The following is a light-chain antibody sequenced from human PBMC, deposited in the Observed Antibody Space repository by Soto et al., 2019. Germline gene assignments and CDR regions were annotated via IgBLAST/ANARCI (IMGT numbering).Light chain of an antibody. CDR1: SGHSSYA. CDR2: LSSDGSH. CDR3: QTWDTGARVV. J-gene: IGLJ2*01. V-gene: IGLV4-69*01. Sequence: QTVVTQSPSASASLGASVKLTCTLSSGHSSYAIAWHQQQPEKGPRYLMKLSSDGSHSKGDGIPDRFSGSSSGAERYLTISRLQSEDEADYYCQTWDTGARVVFGGGTKLTVL.